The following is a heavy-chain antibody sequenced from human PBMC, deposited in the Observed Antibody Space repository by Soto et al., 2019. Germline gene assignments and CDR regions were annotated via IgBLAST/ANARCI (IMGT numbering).Heavy chain of an antibody. D-gene: IGHD3-22*01. V-gene: IGHV4-59*01. CDR3: ARGGYYYDSSGYYPPKV. J-gene: IGHJ4*02. CDR2: IYYSGST. Sequence: PSETLSLNCPVSGGSISSYYWSWIRQPPGKGLEWIGYIYYSGSTNYNPSLKSRVTISVDTSKNQFSLKLSSVTAADTAVYYCARGGYYYDSSGYYPPKVWGQGTLVTVSS. CDR1: GGSISSYY.